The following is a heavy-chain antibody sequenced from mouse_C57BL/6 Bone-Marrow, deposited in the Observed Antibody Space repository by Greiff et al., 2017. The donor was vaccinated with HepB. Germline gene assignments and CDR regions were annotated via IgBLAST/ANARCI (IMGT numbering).Heavy chain of an antibody. CDR1: GFTFSDYG. J-gene: IGHJ4*01. V-gene: IGHV5-17*01. Sequence: EVMLVESGGGLVKPGGSLKLSCAASGFTFSDYGMHWVRQAPEKGLEWVAYISSGSSTIYYADTVKGRFTISRDNAKNTLFLQMTSLRSEDTAMYYCAKITTVVDVDYWGQGTSVTVSS. D-gene: IGHD1-1*01. CDR3: AKITTVVDVDY. CDR2: ISSGSSTI.